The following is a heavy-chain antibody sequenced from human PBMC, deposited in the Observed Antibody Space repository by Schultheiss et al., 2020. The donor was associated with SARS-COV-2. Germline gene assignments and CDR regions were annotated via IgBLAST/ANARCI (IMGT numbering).Heavy chain of an antibody. V-gene: IGHV3-48*03. CDR3: ARLSTTEGGY. D-gene: IGHD5/OR15-5a*01. Sequence: GGSLRLSCAASGFTFSSYEMNWVRQAPGKGLEWVSYISSSGSTIYYADSVKGRFTISRDNAKNSLYLQMHGLRVEDSAVYFCARLSTTEGGYWGQGTLVTVSS. J-gene: IGHJ4*02. CDR1: GFTFSSYE. CDR2: ISSSGSTI.